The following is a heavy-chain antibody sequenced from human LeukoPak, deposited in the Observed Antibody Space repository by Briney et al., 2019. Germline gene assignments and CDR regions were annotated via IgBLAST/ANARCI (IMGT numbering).Heavy chain of an antibody. CDR2: IYYSGSA. CDR1: GGSISNYY. D-gene: IGHD3-10*01. Sequence: SETLSLTCTVSGGSISNYYWSWIRQPPGKGLEWIGYIYYSGSANYNPSLKSRVTISLDTPKNQFSLKLTSVTAADTAVYYCSRGGYGSGSYYGYWGQGTLVTVSS. CDR3: SRGGYGSGSYYGY. J-gene: IGHJ4*02. V-gene: IGHV4-59*01.